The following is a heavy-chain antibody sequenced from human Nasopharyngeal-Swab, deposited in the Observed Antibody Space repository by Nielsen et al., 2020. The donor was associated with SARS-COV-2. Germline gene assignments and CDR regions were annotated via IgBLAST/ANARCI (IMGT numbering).Heavy chain of an antibody. CDR2: IRSKAYGGTT. J-gene: IGHJ4*02. CDR3: TRADVRPAGSGSYYEYPDY. CDR1: GFTFGDYA. Sequence: GGSLRLSCTASGFTFGDYAMSWFRQAPGKGLAWVGFIRSKAYGGTTEYAASVKGRFTISRDDSKSIAYLQMNSLKTEDTAVYYCTRADVRPAGSGSYYEYPDYWGQGTLVTVSS. D-gene: IGHD1-26*01. V-gene: IGHV3-49*03.